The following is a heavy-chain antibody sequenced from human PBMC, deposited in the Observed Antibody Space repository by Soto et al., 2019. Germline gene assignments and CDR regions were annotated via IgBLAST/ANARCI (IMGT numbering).Heavy chain of an antibody. CDR2: ISSSSSTI. J-gene: IGHJ5*02. CDR3: ARDVGVTIINWFDP. D-gene: IGHD4-17*01. V-gene: IGHV3-48*01. Sequence: PGGSLRLSCAASGFTFSSYSMNWVRQAPGKGLEWVSYISSSSSTIYYADSVKGRFTISRDNAKNSLYLQMNSLRAEDTAVYYCARDVGVTIINWFDPWGQGTLVTVSS. CDR1: GFTFSSYS.